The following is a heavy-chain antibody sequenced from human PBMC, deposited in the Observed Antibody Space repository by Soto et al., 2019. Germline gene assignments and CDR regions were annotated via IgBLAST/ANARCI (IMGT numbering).Heavy chain of an antibody. D-gene: IGHD4-17*01. CDR2: IYYSGST. J-gene: IGHJ6*03. V-gene: IGHV4-39*01. CDR1: GGSISSSSYY. CDR3: ARTVYYYYMDV. Sequence: SETLSLTCTVSGGSISSSSYYWGWIRQPPGKGLEWIGSIYYSGSTYYNPSLKSRVTISVDTSKNQFSLKLSSVTAADTAVYYCARTVYYYYMDVWGKGTTVTVSS.